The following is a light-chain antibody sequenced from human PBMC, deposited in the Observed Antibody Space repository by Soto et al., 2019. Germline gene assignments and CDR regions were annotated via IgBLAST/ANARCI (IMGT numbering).Light chain of an antibody. V-gene: IGKV1-27*01. CDR3: QKYNSALPI. CDR2: AES. CDR1: QAIRNF. Sequence: DIQMTQSPSSLSASVEARLTITSRRSQAIRNFLAWYQQKPGKVPKLLIYAESTLQSGFPSRFSGSGSGTDFTLTISSLQPEDVATYYCQKYNSALPIFGQGARLEIK. J-gene: IGKJ5*01.